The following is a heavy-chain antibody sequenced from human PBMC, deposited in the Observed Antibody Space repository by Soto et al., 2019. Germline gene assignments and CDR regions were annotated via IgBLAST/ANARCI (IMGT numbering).Heavy chain of an antibody. J-gene: IGHJ4*02. D-gene: IGHD3-3*01. V-gene: IGHV1-69*13. Sequence: SVKVSCKASGGTFSSYAISWVRQAPGQGLEWMGGIIPIFGTANYAQKYQGRVTITADESTSTAYMELSSLRSEDTAVYYCARVRVRFLEWLGSEGWGQGTLVTVSS. CDR3: ARVRVRFLEWLGSEG. CDR1: GGTFSSYA. CDR2: IIPIFGTA.